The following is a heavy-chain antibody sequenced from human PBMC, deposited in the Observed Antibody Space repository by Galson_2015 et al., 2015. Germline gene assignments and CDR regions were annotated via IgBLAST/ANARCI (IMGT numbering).Heavy chain of an antibody. J-gene: IGHJ4*02. CDR2: ISYDGSNK. V-gene: IGHV3-30-3*01. Sequence: ALRLSCAASGFTFSSYAMHWARQAPGKGLEWVAVISYDGSNKYYADSVKGRFTISRDNSKNTLYLQMNSLRAEDTAVYYCARDTPAAGGYYFDYWGQGTLVTVSS. CDR3: ARDTPAAGGYYFDY. D-gene: IGHD6-13*01. CDR1: GFTFSSYA.